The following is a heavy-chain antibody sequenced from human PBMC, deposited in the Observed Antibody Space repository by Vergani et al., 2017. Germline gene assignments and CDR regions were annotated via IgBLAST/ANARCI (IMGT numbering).Heavy chain of an antibody. D-gene: IGHD6-13*01. J-gene: IGHJ5*02. CDR2: INPNSGGT. CDR3: AVEQQPRRRWFDP. Sequence: QVQLVQSGAEVKKPGASVKVSCKASGYTFTGYYMHWVRQAPGQGLEWMGWINPNSGGTNYVQKFQGRVTMTRDTFITTAYMELSRLRSDDTAVYYCAVEQQPRRRWFDPWGQGTLVTVSS. CDR1: GYTFTGYY. V-gene: IGHV1-2*02.